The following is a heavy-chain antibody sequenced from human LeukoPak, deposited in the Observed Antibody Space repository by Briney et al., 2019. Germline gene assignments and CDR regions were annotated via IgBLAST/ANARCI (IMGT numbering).Heavy chain of an antibody. CDR2: IYSGGNT. V-gene: IGHV3-66*01. J-gene: IGHJ5*02. CDR3: TRRNS. Sequence: GGSLRLSGAGSGFTVGDNYMSWVRQGPGKGLEWVSLIYSGGNTNYADSVRGRFAISRDSSENTLYLQMNDLRVEDTAVYYCTRRNSWGQGTLVTVSS. CDR1: GFTVGDNY.